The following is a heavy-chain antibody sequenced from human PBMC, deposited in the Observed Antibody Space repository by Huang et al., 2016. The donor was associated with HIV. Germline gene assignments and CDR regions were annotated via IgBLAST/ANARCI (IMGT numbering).Heavy chain of an antibody. CDR3: AKDKIFPLGYMDV. Sequence: EVQVLESGGGSVQPGGSLRLSCVASGTTFSTCAMSWVRQAQGKGVEWVISIGGTSILYADSVKGRFTVSRDNSKNTVYLLMNSLRAEDSAVYYCAKDKIFPLGYMDVWGKGTTVTVSS. J-gene: IGHJ6*03. V-gene: IGHV3-23*01. CDR2: SIGGTSI. CDR1: GTTFSTCA. D-gene: IGHD3-3*01.